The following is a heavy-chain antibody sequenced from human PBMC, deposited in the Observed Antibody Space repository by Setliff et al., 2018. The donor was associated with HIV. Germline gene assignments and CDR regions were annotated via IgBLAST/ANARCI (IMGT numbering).Heavy chain of an antibody. J-gene: IGHJ5*02. CDR2: VDPEDGET. V-gene: IGHV1-69-2*01. CDR3: VGLGYSFSYRWWFDP. Sequence: GASVKVSCKVSGYTFSDYYMHWVQQAPGEGLEWMGLVDPEDGETIYAEKFQGRVTITADTSTDTAYMELSSLRSEDTAVYYCVGLGYSFSYRWWFDPWGQGTLVTVSS. CDR1: GYTFSDYY. D-gene: IGHD5-18*01.